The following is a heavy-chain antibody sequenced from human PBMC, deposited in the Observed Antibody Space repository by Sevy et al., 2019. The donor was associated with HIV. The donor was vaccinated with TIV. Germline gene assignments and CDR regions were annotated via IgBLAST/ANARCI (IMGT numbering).Heavy chain of an antibody. D-gene: IGHD6-6*01. V-gene: IGHV4-38-2*02. CDR2: IHHSGIT. CDR1: GYSIRNGYY. J-gene: IGHJ4*02. Sequence: SETLSLTCTVSGYSIRNGYYWAWIRQPPGKGLEWIGSIHHSGITNYNPSLKSLVIISVDTSKNQVSLELRSVTAADTAMYYCARDRKYPLYYFDYWGQGILVTVSS. CDR3: ARDRKYPLYYFDY.